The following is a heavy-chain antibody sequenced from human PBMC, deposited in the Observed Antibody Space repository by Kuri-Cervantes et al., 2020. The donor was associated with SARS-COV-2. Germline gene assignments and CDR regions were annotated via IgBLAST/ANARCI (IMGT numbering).Heavy chain of an antibody. V-gene: IGHV4-61*01. J-gene: IGHJ4*02. Sequence: GSLRLSCTVTGDSVNSINYYWTWLRQPPGKGLEWIGYIYYNGDTNYNPSLKSRVTISIDTSKNQLSLKLTSVTAADTAVYYCARDQRRYRANDAPYDFWGQGTLVTVSS. CDR3: ARDQRRYRANDAPYDF. D-gene: IGHD1-26*01. CDR1: GDSVNSINYY. CDR2: IYYNGDT.